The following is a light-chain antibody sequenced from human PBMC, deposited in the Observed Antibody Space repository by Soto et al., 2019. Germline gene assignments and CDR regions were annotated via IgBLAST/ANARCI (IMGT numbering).Light chain of an antibody. CDR3: NSYTSSSTHV. CDR1: SSDVGGYDY. Sequence: QSVLTQPASVSGSPGQSIAISCTGTSSDVGGYDYVSWYQQHPGKAPKLMIYDVSNRPSGVSSRFSGSKSGNTASLTISGLQAEDEADYYCNSYTSSSTHVFGTGTKLTVL. CDR2: DVS. J-gene: IGLJ1*01. V-gene: IGLV2-14*01.